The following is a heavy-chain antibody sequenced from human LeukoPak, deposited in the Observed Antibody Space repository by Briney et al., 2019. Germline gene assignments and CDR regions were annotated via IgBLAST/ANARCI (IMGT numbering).Heavy chain of an antibody. V-gene: IGHV4-59*08. CDR3: ARAVSGRFDY. D-gene: IGHD6-19*01. J-gene: IGHJ4*02. CDR1: GGSMSPYH. Sequence: SQTLSLTCTVSGGSMSPYHWGWIRQPPGKGLEWTGYIYYSGSTNYNPSLKSRVTISVDTSKNQFSLKLSSVTAADTAIYYCARAVSGRFDYWGQGALVTVSS. CDR2: IYYSGST.